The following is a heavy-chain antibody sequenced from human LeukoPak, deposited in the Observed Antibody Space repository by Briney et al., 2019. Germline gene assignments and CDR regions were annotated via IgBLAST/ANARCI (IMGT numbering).Heavy chain of an antibody. D-gene: IGHD1-26*01. CDR2: IRYDGGQK. CDR3: AKDRLRMMGATTYDGFDM. Sequence: GGSLRLSCATSGFTFTTNAMHWVRQAPGKGLEWVAFIRYDGGQKYFADSVKGRFTISRDNSKSTLYLQMDSPRVEDTALYYCAKDRLRMMGATTYDGFDMWGQGTMVTVSS. CDR1: GFTFTTNA. V-gene: IGHV3-30*02. J-gene: IGHJ3*02.